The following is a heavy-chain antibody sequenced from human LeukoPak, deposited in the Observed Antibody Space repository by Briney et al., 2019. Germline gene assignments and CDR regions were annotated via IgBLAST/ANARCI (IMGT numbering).Heavy chain of an antibody. CDR1: GFTVTTYD. J-gene: IGHJ4*02. V-gene: IGHV3-33*01. CDR3: ARLYSSGWETLGY. D-gene: IGHD6-19*01. Sequence: AGGSLRLSCAASGFTVTTYDIHWVRQAPGKGLEWVAFLWDGGNKQYHSDSVKGRFTISRDNSKNTLYLQMNSLRAEDTAVYYCARLYSSGWETLGYWGQGTLVTVSS. CDR2: LWDGGNKQ.